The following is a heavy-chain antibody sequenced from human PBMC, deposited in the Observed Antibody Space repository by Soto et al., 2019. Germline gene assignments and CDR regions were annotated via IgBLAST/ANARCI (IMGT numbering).Heavy chain of an antibody. V-gene: IGHV3-30-3*01. CDR1: GFTFSSYA. Sequence: QVQLVESGGGVVQPGRSLRLSCAASGFTFSSYAMHWVRQAPGKGLEWVAVISYDGSNKYYADSVKGRFTISRDNSKNTVYLQMNSLRLEDTAVYYCARVSRAMIVVVITVSLDYWGQGTLVTVSS. J-gene: IGHJ4*02. CDR3: ARVSRAMIVVVITVSLDY. CDR2: ISYDGSNK. D-gene: IGHD3-22*01.